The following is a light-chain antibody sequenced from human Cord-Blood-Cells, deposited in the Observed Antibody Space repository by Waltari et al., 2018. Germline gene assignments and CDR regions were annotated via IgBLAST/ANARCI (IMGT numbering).Light chain of an antibody. CDR3: CSYAGSSTFRV. J-gene: IGLJ3*02. CDR2: EVS. CDR1: SSAVGRYNL. Sequence: QSALPKPPSVSGSPGQSIPISFPGTSSAVGRYNLVSWYQQHPGKAPKLMIYEVSQRPSGASNRSSGSKSGNTASLTISGLQAEDEADYYCCSYAGSSTFRVFGGGTKLTVL. V-gene: IGLV2-23*02.